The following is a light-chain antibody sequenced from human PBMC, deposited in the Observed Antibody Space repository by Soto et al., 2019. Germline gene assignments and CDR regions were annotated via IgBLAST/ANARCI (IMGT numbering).Light chain of an antibody. CDR3: QQLNRFPRT. Sequence: DIQLTQSPSFLSASVGDRVTITCRASQDISSYLAWYQQRPGKVPRFLTHSASTLQSGVPSRFSATGSGTTFTPTISSLQPGDIATYYCQQLNRFPRTFGQGTKVEV. CDR1: QDISSY. J-gene: IGKJ1*01. V-gene: IGKV1-9*01. CDR2: SAS.